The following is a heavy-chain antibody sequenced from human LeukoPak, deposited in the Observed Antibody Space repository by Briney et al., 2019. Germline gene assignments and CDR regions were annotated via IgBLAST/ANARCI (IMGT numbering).Heavy chain of an antibody. J-gene: IGHJ4*02. CDR1: GFTFSSYE. CDR2: ISSTGGII. V-gene: IGHV3-48*03. Sequence: PGGSLRLSCAASGFTFSSYEMDWVRQAPGKGLEWVSYISSTGGIIYYADSVKGRFTISRDNAKRSLLLQMNSLRAEDTAVYYCARAPYDSRDYSFDYWGQGTLVTVSS. D-gene: IGHD3-22*01. CDR3: ARAPYDSRDYSFDY.